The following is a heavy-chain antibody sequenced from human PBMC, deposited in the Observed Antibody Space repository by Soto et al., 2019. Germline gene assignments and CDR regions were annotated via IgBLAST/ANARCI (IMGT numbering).Heavy chain of an antibody. Sequence: QLQLQESGSGLVKPSQTLSLTCAVSGGSISSGGYSWSWIRQPPGKGLEWIGYIYHSGSTYYNTSPTSRATVAVDRSKNQFSLKLCSLTAADSAVYCCARVPARWCQGTLVTVSS. J-gene: IGHJ4*02. CDR1: GGSISSGGYS. CDR2: IYHSGST. D-gene: IGHD2-2*01. V-gene: IGHV4-30-2*01. CDR3: ARVPAR.